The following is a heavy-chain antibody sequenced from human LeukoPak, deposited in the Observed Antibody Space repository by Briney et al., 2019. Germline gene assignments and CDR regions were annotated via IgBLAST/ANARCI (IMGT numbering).Heavy chain of an antibody. CDR2: IYYSGST. Sequence: PSETLSLTCAVYGGSFSGYYWSWIRQPPGKGLEWIGSIYYSGSTYYNPSLKSRVTISVDTSKNQFSLKLSSVTAADTAVYYCARLVSSLLYSGYPGDYYYYGMDVWGQGTTVTVSS. V-gene: IGHV4-34*01. J-gene: IGHJ6*02. CDR3: ARLVSSLLYSGYPGDYYYYGMDV. CDR1: GGSFSGYY. D-gene: IGHD5-12*01.